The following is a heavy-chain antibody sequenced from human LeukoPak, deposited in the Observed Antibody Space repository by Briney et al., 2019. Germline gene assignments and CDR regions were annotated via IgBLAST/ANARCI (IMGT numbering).Heavy chain of an antibody. CDR2: ISAYSGNT. Sequence: ASVKVSCKASGYTFTSYGISWVRQAPGQGLEWMGWISAYSGNTNYAQKLQGRVTMTTDTSTSTAYMELRSLRSDDTAVYYCARGGGSQNYDILTGYYYYWGQGTLVTVSS. CDR3: ARGGGSQNYDILTGYYYY. CDR1: GYTFTSYG. V-gene: IGHV1-18*01. D-gene: IGHD3-9*01. J-gene: IGHJ4*02.